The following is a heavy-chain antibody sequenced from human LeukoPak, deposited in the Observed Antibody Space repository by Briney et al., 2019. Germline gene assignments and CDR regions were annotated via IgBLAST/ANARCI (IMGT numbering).Heavy chain of an antibody. CDR1: GYSVSKVYY. CDR2: IFHRGNT. D-gene: IGHD2-2*01. V-gene: IGHV4-38-2*01. Sequence: SETLSLTFAVSGYSVSKVYYWGWIRHPPGKGLEGIGNIFHRGNTYYNTSLKSRVTISLDTSKNQFSIKMNSVTAADTDVYYCARLNVYQLPNYFDSWGQGTMVTVSS. CDR3: ARLNVYQLPNYFDS. J-gene: IGHJ4*02.